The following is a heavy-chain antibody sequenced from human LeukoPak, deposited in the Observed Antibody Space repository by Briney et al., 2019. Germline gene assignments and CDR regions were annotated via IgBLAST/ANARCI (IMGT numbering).Heavy chain of an antibody. CDR2: IYPGDSDT. CDR3: ARLSGDYGDSRYYYYYMDV. D-gene: IGHD4-17*01. J-gene: IGHJ6*03. Sequence: GESLKISCKGSGYSFTSYWIGWVRPMPGKGLEWMGIIYPGDSDTRYSPSFQGQVTISADKSISTAYLQWSSLNASDTAMYYCARLSGDYGDSRYYYYYMDVWGKGTTVTVSS. CDR1: GYSFTSYW. V-gene: IGHV5-51*01.